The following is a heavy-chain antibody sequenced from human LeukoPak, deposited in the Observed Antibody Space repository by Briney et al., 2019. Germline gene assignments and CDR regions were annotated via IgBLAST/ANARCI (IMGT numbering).Heavy chain of an antibody. V-gene: IGHV1-2*02. CDR3: ARGRPRIAAAGTDY. D-gene: IGHD6-13*01. CDR1: GYTFTGYY. J-gene: IGHJ4*02. Sequence: GASVKVSCKASGYTFTGYYMHWVRQAPGQGLEWMGWINPNSGGTNYAQKFQGRVTMTRDTSISTAYMELSRLRSDDTAVYYCARGRPRIAAAGTDYWSQGTLVTVSS. CDR2: INPNSGGT.